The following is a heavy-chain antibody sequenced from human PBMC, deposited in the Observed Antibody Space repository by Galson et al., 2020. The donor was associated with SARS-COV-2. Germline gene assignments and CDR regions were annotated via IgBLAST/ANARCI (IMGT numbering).Heavy chain of an antibody. J-gene: IGHJ5*02. D-gene: IGHD1-1*01. CDR3: ARVGGNDGWNWFDP. CDR2: SYYSRGP. Sequence: SETLSLTCSVSGGSMSKYYWSWIRQSPGKGREWIGNSYYSRGPKYNPSLKSRVSMSVDTSENQFSLKLNSVTAADTAVYYCARVGGNDGWNWFDPWGQGTLVTVSS. V-gene: IGHV4-59*01. CDR1: GGSMSKYY.